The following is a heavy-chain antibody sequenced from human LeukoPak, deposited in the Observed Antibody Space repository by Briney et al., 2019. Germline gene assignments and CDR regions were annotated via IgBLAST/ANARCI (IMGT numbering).Heavy chain of an antibody. CDR3: ARHPLPTSTVVIHFDY. D-gene: IGHD4-23*01. Sequence: GASVKVSCKASGYTFTGYYMHWVRQAPGQGLEWMGWINPNSGGTNYAQKFQGRVTMTRDTSISTAYMELSRLKASDTAMYYCARHPLPTSTVVIHFDYWGQGTLVTVSS. J-gene: IGHJ4*02. CDR1: GYTFTGYY. V-gene: IGHV1-2*02. CDR2: INPNSGGT.